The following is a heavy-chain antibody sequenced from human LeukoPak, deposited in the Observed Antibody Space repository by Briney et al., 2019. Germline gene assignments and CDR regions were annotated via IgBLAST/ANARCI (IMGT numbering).Heavy chain of an antibody. CDR2: INHSGST. CDR3: ARGITMARGVLSRPFDY. D-gene: IGHD3-10*01. Sequence: SETLSLTCAVYGGSFSGYYWSWIRQPPGKGLEWIGEINHSGSTNYNPSLKSRVTISVDTSKNQFSLKLSSVTAADTAVYYCARGITMARGVLSRPFDYWGQGTLVTVSS. J-gene: IGHJ4*02. CDR1: GGSFSGYY. V-gene: IGHV4-34*01.